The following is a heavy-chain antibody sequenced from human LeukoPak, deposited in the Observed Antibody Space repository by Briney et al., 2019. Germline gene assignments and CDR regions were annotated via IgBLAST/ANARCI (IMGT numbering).Heavy chain of an antibody. CDR2: IYYSGST. CDR1: GGSISSSRYY. V-gene: IGHV4-39*01. Sequence: SETLSLTCTVSGGSISSSRYYWDWIRQPPGKGLEWIGSIYYSGSTYYNPSLKSRVTIFVDTAKNQFSLKLSSVTAADTAVYYCARRPGNAFDIWGQGTMVTVSS. CDR3: ARRPGNAFDI. J-gene: IGHJ3*02. D-gene: IGHD1-26*01.